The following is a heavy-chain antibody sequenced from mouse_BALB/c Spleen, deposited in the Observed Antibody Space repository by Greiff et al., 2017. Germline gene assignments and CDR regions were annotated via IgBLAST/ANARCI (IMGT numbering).Heavy chain of an antibody. CDR3: AGMELRVREAMDY. D-gene: IGHD1-1*01. J-gene: IGHJ4*01. V-gene: IGHV5-17*02. CDR1: GFTFSSFG. Sequence: EVQLVESGGGLVQPGGSRKLSCAASGFTFSSFGMHWVRQAPEKGLEWVAYISSGSSTIYYADTVKGRFTISRDNPKNTLFLQMTSLTSEATAMYDCAGMELRVREAMDYWGQGTSVTVSS. CDR2: ISSGSSTI.